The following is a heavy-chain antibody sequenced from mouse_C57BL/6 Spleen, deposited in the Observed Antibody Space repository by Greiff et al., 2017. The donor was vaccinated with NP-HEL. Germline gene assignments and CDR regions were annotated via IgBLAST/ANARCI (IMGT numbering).Heavy chain of an antibody. CDR1: GFTFSSYA. D-gene: IGHD3-3*01. Sequence: EVKLMESGEGLVKPGGSLKLSCAASGFTFSSYAMSWVRQTPEKRLEWVAYISSGGDYIYYADTVKGRFTISRDNARNTLYLQMSILKSEDTAMYYCTRDRGTRGPEAFDYWGQGTTLTVSS. CDR2: ISSGGDYI. CDR3: TRDRGTRGPEAFDY. V-gene: IGHV5-9-1*02. J-gene: IGHJ2*01.